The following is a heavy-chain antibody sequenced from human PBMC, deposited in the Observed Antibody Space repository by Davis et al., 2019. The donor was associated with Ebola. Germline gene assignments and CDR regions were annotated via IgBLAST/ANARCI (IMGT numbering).Heavy chain of an antibody. Sequence: PGGSLRLSCAASGFIFRTYAMHWVRQAPGKGLEWVAVVSHSERERFYADSVKGRFTISRDNSENTLYLQMNSLTADDTSVYYCARAGFDEVLDYWGQGTLVTVSS. CDR3: ARAGFDEVLDY. CDR2: VSHSERER. J-gene: IGHJ4*02. CDR1: GFIFRTYA. D-gene: IGHD3-3*01. V-gene: IGHV3-30*04.